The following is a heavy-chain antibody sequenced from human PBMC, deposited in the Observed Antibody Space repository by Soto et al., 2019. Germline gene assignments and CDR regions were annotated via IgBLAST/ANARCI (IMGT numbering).Heavy chain of an antibody. CDR3: ASGRGPDSSGYYYEAWFAAYFQH. D-gene: IGHD3-22*01. J-gene: IGHJ1*01. Sequence: SETLSLTCTVSGGSISSGGYYWSWIRQHPGKGLEWIGYIYYSGSTYYNPSLKSRVTISVDTSKNQFSLKLSSVTAADTAVYYCASGRGPDSSGYYYEAWFAAYFQHWGQGTLVTVSS. CDR1: GGSISSGGYY. V-gene: IGHV4-31*03. CDR2: IYYSGST.